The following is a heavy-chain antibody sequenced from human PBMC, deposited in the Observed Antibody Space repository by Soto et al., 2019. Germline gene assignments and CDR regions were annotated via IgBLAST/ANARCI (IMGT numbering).Heavy chain of an antibody. Sequence: QVQLVQSGAEVKKPGSSVKVSCKASGGTFSSYAISWVRQAPGQGLEWMGGIIPIFGTANYAQKFQGRVTITADESTGTAYMELSSLRSEDTAVYYCARGAVVPAATHYYYYYGMDVWGQGTTVTVSS. J-gene: IGHJ6*02. D-gene: IGHD2-2*01. CDR3: ARGAVVPAATHYYYYYGMDV. V-gene: IGHV1-69*01. CDR1: GGTFSSYA. CDR2: IIPIFGTA.